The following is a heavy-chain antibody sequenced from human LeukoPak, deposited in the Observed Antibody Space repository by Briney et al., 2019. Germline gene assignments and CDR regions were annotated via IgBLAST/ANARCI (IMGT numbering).Heavy chain of an antibody. J-gene: IGHJ5*02. CDR1: GFTVSSNY. D-gene: IGHD3-10*01. Sequence: GGSLRLSCAAPGFTVSSNYMSWVRQAPGKGLEWVSVIYSGGSTYYSDSVKGRCTISRDNSKNTLYLQMNSLRAEDTAVYYCAKGGVWFGNSNPWGQGTLVTVSS. CDR3: AKGGVWFGNSNP. CDR2: IYSGGST. V-gene: IGHV3-53*05.